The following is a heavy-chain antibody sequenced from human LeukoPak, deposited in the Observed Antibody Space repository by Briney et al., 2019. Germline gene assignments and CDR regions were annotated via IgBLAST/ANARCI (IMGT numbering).Heavy chain of an antibody. CDR3: ARSPYDSSGYYYFFY. D-gene: IGHD3-22*01. Sequence: SETLSLTCTVSGGSISSYYWSWIRQPPGKGLEWIGYMYYSGSTNYNPSLKSRVTISVDTSKNQFSLKLSSVTAADTAVYYCARSPYDSSGYYYFFYWGQGTLVTVSS. CDR1: GGSISSYY. J-gene: IGHJ4*02. V-gene: IGHV4-59*01. CDR2: MYYSGST.